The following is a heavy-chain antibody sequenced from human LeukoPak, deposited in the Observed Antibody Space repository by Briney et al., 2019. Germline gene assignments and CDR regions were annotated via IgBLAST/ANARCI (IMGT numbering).Heavy chain of an antibody. J-gene: IGHJ4*02. V-gene: IGHV1-2*02. CDR3: ASVYSAYDLAQLDY. CDR2: INPNSGAT. Sequence: ASVKFSCNASGYTFTDYDVHWVRQAPGQGLEWMGWINPNSGATNYAQTFQGRVTITTVTSFSTAYMELRSLRSDDTAVYYCASVYSAYDLAQLDYWGQGTLVTVSS. CDR1: GYTFTDYD. D-gene: IGHD5-12*01.